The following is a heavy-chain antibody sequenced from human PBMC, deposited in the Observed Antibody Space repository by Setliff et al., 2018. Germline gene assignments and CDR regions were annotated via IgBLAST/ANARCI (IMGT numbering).Heavy chain of an antibody. D-gene: IGHD5-18*01. J-gene: IGHJ6*02. CDR1: GGSIMNYF. V-gene: IGHV4-59*01. Sequence: SETLSLTCTVSGGSIMNYFWSLIRQPTGKGLEWVGYVYYTGNTNYNPSLKSRLTISVDPSKNQVSLQLKSATTADTAVYSCARDRTAYNYWMDIWGQGTTVTLS. CDR3: ARDRTAYNYWMDI. CDR2: VYYTGNT.